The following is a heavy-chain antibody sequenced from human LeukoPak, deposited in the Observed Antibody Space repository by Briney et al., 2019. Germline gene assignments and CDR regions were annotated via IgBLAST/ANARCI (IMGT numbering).Heavy chain of an antibody. V-gene: IGHV4-59*08. CDR3: ARHYGP. CDR2: IYYSGST. D-gene: IGHD3-10*01. CDR1: AFSGYY. Sequence: SETLSLTCTVSAFSGYYWSWIRQPPGKGLEWIGYIYYSGSTNYNPSLKSRVTISIDTSKNQFSLKLNSVTAADTAVYYCARHYGPWGQGTLVTVSS. J-gene: IGHJ5*02.